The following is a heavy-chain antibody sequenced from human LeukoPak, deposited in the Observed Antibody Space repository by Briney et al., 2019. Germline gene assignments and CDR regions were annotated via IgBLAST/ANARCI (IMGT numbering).Heavy chain of an antibody. CDR3: ARNLIPEQLVLNF. Sequence: VKVSCKASGGTFSSYAISWVRQAPGQGLEWMGGIIPIFGTANYAQKFQGRVTITADKSTSTAYMELSSLRSEDTAVYYCARNLIPEQLVLNFWGQGTLVTVSS. CDR1: GGTFSSYA. D-gene: IGHD6-13*01. V-gene: IGHV1-69*06. J-gene: IGHJ4*02. CDR2: IIPIFGTA.